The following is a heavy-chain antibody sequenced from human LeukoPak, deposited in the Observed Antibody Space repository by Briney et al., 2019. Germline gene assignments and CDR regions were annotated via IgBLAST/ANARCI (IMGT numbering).Heavy chain of an antibody. V-gene: IGHV3-48*03. D-gene: IGHD3-9*01. CDR2: ISSGSGSI. J-gene: IGHJ4*02. CDR3: ARRPTGYYFDY. Sequence: PGGSLRLSCAASGFTFSSYEMNWVRQAPGKGLEWVSFISSGSGSIYYADSVKGRFTISRDNAKDSLYLQMNSLRAEDTAVYYCARRPTGYYFDYWGQGTLVTVFS. CDR1: GFTFSSYE.